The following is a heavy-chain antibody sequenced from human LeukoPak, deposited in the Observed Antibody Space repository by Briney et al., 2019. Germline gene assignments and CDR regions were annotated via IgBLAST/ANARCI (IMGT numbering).Heavy chain of an antibody. CDR1: GGSFSGSY. CDR2: INHSGST. V-gene: IGHV4-34*01. CDR3: ARGGWVLVGAFDI. Sequence: TSETLSLTCAVYGGSFSGSYWSWICQSPGKGLEWIGEINHSGSTNYNPSLKSRVTISKDTSKNQFSLKLSSVNAAGTAEYYCARGGWVLVGAFDIWGQGTMVTVSS. J-gene: IGHJ3*02. D-gene: IGHD6-6*01.